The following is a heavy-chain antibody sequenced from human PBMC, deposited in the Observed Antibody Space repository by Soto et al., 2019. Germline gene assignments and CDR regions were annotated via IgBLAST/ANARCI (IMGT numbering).Heavy chain of an antibody. D-gene: IGHD6-13*01. CDR3: VRHWGLGIAANWFDP. CDR2: IYYSGST. V-gene: IGHV4-39*01. J-gene: IGHJ5*02. CDR1: GGSISSSSYY. Sequence: SETLSLTCTVSGGSISSSSYYWGWIRQPPGKGLEWIGSIYYSGSTYYNPSLKSRVTISVDTSKNQFSLKLSSVTAADTAVYYCVRHWGLGIAANWFDPWGQGTLVTVSS.